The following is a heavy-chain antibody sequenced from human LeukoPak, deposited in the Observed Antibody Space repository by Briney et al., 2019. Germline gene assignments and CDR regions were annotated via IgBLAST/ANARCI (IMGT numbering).Heavy chain of an antibody. D-gene: IGHD2-21*02. CDR3: AKDWAPYCGGDCYFNY. CDR1: GFIFNNNG. V-gene: IGHV3-30*18. CDR2: ISYDGSNK. J-gene: IGHJ4*02. Sequence: GGSLRLSCAASGFIFNNNGMHWVRQAPGKGLEWVAVISYDGSNKNYADSVKGRFTISRDSSKNTVYLQMNSLRVEDTAMYYCAKDWAPYCGGDCYFNYWGQGTLVTVSS.